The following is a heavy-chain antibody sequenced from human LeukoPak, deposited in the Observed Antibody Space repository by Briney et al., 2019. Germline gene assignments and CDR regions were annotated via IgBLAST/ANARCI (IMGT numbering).Heavy chain of an antibody. D-gene: IGHD4-11*01. V-gene: IGHV3-48*01. J-gene: IGHJ5*02. CDR3: ARTTMTTITTGADH. CDR1: GFSFNTYS. Sequence: PGGSLRLSCAASGFSFNTYSMNWFRQAPGKGLEWVSFISRTSNTTYYADSVKGRFTISRDNARNSLFLHMNTLGVEDTAVYFCARTTMTTITTGADHWGQGTLVTVSS. CDR2: ISRTSNTT.